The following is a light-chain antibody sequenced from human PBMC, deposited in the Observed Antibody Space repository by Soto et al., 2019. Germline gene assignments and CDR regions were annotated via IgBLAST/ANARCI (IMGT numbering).Light chain of an antibody. CDR3: KQYGSSGT. CDR1: QSFSSY. CDR2: DSS. V-gene: IGKV3-20*01. J-gene: IGKJ1*01. Sequence: EIVLTQSPATLSFSPGERATLSCRSSQSFSSYLAWYQQKPCQAPSLLIYDSSNRATGIPDRFSGSGSGTDFTLTISRLEPEDFAVYYCKQYGSSGTFGQGSKVDIK.